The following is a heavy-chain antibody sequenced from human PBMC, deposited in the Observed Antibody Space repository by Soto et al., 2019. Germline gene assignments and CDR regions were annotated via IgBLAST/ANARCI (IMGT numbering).Heavy chain of an antibody. CDR3: AKGPIGGPQGYYYYYYMDV. CDR1: GFTFSSYA. Sequence: GGSLRLSCAASGFTFSSYAMSWVRQAPGKGLEWVSAISGSGGSTYYADSVKGRFTISRDNSKNTLYLQMNSLRAEDTAVYYCAKGPIGGPQGYYYYYYMDVWGKGTTVTVSS. D-gene: IGHD3-10*01. CDR2: ISGSGGST. J-gene: IGHJ6*03. V-gene: IGHV3-23*01.